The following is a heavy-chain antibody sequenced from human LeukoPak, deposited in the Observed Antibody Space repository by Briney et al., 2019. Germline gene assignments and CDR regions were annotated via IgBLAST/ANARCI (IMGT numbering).Heavy chain of an antibody. J-gene: IGHJ6*03. Sequence: PSETLSLTCTVSGGSISSSSYYWGWIRQPPGKGLEWIGSIYHSGSTYYNPSLKSRVTISVDTSKNQFSLKLSSVTAADTAVYYCARRRDYYYYYMDVWGKGTTVTVSS. CDR2: IYHSGST. CDR1: GGSISSSSYY. V-gene: IGHV4-39*07. CDR3: ARRRDYYYYYMDV.